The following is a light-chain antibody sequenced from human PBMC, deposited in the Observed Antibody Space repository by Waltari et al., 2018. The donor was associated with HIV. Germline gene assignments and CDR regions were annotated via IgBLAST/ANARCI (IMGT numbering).Light chain of an antibody. Sequence: DIQMTESPSLASASVGHRVISPCRTSQRFITWLSWYQQKPGTAPNLLIFAYSTLHSGIPGRFSGSGSGTNFTLSISNIQPDDFAIYHCQQAHSRPWTFGQGTKVE. CDR3: QQAHSRPWT. CDR2: AYS. CDR1: QRFITW. V-gene: IGKV1-12*01. J-gene: IGKJ1*01.